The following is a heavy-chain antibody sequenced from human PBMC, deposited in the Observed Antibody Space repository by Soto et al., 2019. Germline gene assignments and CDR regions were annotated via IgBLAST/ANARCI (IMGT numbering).Heavy chain of an antibody. J-gene: IGHJ6*02. CDR1: GFTFSRYW. CDR2: INQDGSEK. V-gene: IGHV3-7*03. CDR3: ATSRGLDV. Sequence: PGVSLSLSCAASGFTFSRYWMSWVRPAPGKGLEWVANINQDGSEKYYVDSVKGRFTISRDNAKNSLYLQMNSLRAEDTAVYYCATSRGLDVWGQGTTVTVSS.